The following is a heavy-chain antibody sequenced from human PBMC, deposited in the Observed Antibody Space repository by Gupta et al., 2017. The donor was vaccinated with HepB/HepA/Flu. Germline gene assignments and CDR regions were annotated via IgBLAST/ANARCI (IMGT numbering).Heavy chain of an antibody. CDR2: ISYSGST. CDR3: ARRLRYSSGLYFFDY. J-gene: IGHJ4*02. CDR1: GGSISSISYY. V-gene: IGHV4-39*01. D-gene: IGHD5-18*01. Sequence: QLQLQESGPGLVKPSETLSLTCTVSGGSISSISYYWTWIRQPPGKGLEWIGSISYSGSTHYNPSLDSRVTISVDTSKNQFSLKLNSVTATDTAVYYCARRLRYSSGLYFFDYWGQGTLVTVSS.